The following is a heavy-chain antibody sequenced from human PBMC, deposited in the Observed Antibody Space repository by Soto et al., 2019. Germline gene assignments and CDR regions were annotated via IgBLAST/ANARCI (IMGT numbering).Heavy chain of an antibody. J-gene: IGHJ3*02. CDR1: GYTFTGYY. Sequence: ASVKVSCKASGYTFTGYYMHWLRQAPGQGLEWMGWINPNSGGTNYAQKFQGRVTMTRDTSISTAYMELSRLRSDDTAVYYCARFGSAVDAFDIWGQGTMVTVSS. V-gene: IGHV1-2*02. CDR2: INPNSGGT. CDR3: ARFGSAVDAFDI. D-gene: IGHD3-10*01.